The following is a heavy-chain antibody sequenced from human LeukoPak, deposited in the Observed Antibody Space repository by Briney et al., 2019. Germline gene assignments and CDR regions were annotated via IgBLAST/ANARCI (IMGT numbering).Heavy chain of an antibody. D-gene: IGHD2-2*01. V-gene: IGHV3-20*04. J-gene: IGHJ4*02. Sequence: GGSLRLSCAASGFIFDDYGMSWVRQAPGKGLEWVSGINWNGGSTGYADSVKGRFTISRDNAKNSLYLQMNSLRAEDTAVYYCARAERYCSSTNCLNFDYWGQGTLVTVSS. CDR3: ARAERYCSSTNCLNFDY. CDR2: INWNGGST. CDR1: GFIFDDYG.